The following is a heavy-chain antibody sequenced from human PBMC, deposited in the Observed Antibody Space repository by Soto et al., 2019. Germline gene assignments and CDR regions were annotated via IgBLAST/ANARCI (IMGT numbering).Heavy chain of an antibody. J-gene: IGHJ5*02. D-gene: IGHD3-10*01. CDR3: ARDRLGFGAVKWFYL. V-gene: IGHV3-74*01. CDR2: MNSDGSTR. Sequence: EVQLVESGGGLVQPGGSLRLSCAASGFTFSNYWIHWVRQAPGEGLVWVSRMNSDGSTRTYADSVRGRFTISRDNAKSKLYLKMSSLRDEDTDVYYCARDRLGFGAVKWFYLWGQGTLVTVSS. CDR1: GFTFSNYW.